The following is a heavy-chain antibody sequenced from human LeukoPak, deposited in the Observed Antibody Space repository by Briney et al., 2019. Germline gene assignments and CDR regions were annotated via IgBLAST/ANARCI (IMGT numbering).Heavy chain of an antibody. D-gene: IGHD3-10*01. Sequence: GGSLTLSCAASGFTFSSYAMSWVRQAPGQGLDWVSAISLSAGGTYYADFVKGRFTISRDNSENTLSLQLNTLKGEDTAVYYCAKVFHGSGSYYNDYYYYGMDVWGQGTTVTVSS. J-gene: IGHJ6*02. CDR3: AKVFHGSGSYYNDYYYYGMDV. V-gene: IGHV3-23*01. CDR2: ISLSAGGT. CDR1: GFTFSSYA.